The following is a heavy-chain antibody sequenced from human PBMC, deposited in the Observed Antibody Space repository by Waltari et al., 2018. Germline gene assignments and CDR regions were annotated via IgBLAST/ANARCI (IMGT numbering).Heavy chain of an antibody. Sequence: QVQLQQWGAGLLKPSETLSLTCAVYGGSFSGYYWSWIRQPPGKGLEWSGEINHSGSTTYTPSLKSRVTISVDTSKNQFSLKLSSVTAADTAVYYCARGGVEIPTGFDPWGQGTLVTVSS. CDR1: GGSFSGYY. CDR3: ARGGVEIPTGFDP. V-gene: IGHV4-34*01. J-gene: IGHJ5*02. CDR2: INHSGST.